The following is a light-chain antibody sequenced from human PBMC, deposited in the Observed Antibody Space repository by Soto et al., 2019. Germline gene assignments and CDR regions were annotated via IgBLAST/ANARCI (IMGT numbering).Light chain of an antibody. V-gene: IGKV3-20*01. J-gene: IGKJ1*01. CDR2: GVS. Sequence: DIVLTQSPGTLSLSPGERATLSCRASQSVSSSYLAWYQQKPGQAPRLLIYGVSTRATGIPDRFSGSGSGTDFTLTITRLEPEDFAVYYCQQYGSSPWTFGQGTKVEIK. CDR3: QQYGSSPWT. CDR1: QSVSSSY.